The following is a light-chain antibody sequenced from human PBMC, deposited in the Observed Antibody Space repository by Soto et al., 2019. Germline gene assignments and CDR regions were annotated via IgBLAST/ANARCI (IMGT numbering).Light chain of an antibody. Sequence: QSALTQPASVSGSPGQSITISCTGTSSDVGGYNYVSWYQQHPGKAPKLMIYDVSNRPSGVSNRFSGSKSGNTASLTISGLQAEDEADYYCSSYTISSTPNVFGTGTKLTVL. CDR3: SSYTISSTPNV. V-gene: IGLV2-14*01. CDR1: SSDVGGYNY. J-gene: IGLJ1*01. CDR2: DVS.